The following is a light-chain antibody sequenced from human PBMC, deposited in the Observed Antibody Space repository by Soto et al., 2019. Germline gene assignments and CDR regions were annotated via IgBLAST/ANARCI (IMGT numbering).Light chain of an antibody. CDR3: QHYKTWPLA. Sequence: EIVLTQSPATLSLSPGERATLSCRASQSVSSYLAWYQQEPGQAPRLLIYDASNRATGIPARFSGSGSGTDFTLTISSLQSEDFAVYYCQHYKTWPLAFGGGTKVDI. V-gene: IGKV3-11*01. CDR1: QSVSSY. J-gene: IGKJ4*01. CDR2: DAS.